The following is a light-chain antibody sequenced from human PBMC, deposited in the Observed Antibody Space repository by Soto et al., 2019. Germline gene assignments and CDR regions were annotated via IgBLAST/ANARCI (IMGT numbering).Light chain of an antibody. CDR1: QSVGSK. CDR2: DAS. CDR3: QQYGDWPGA. Sequence: EIVMTQSPPTLSVSPGERATLSCRASQSVGSKLAWYQQRPGQPPRLLIYDASNRATGIPARFSGSGSGTEFSLTISSLQSEDFAVYSCQQYGDWPGAFGGGTQVEIK. V-gene: IGKV3D-15*01. J-gene: IGKJ4*01.